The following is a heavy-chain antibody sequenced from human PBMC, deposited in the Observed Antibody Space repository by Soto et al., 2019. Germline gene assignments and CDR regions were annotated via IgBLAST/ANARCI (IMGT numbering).Heavy chain of an antibody. CDR2: IYSGGST. CDR3: ARVRRYGSYYMDV. V-gene: IGHV3-66*01. CDR1: GFTVSSNY. J-gene: IGHJ6*03. D-gene: IGHD1-1*01. Sequence: VQLVESGGGLVQPGGSLRLSCAASGFTVSSNYMSWVRQAPGKGLEWVSVIYSGGSTYYADSVKGRFTISRDNSKNTLYLQMNSLRAEDTAVYYCARVRRYGSYYMDVWGKGTTVTVSS.